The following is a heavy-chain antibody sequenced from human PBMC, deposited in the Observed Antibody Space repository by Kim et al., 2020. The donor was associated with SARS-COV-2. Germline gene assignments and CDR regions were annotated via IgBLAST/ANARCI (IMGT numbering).Heavy chain of an antibody. Sequence: GGSLRLSCAASGFTFRDAWMGWVRQAPGKGLEWVGRIKSKSDGGTTYYATPVNGRFAISRDDSENTVYLQMNSLKTEDTAVYYCNSPGSWGQGTPVTVSS. J-gene: IGHJ5*02. CDR2: IKSKSDGGTT. V-gene: IGHV3-15*01. D-gene: IGHD3-9*01. CDR1: GFTFRDAW. CDR3: NSPGS.